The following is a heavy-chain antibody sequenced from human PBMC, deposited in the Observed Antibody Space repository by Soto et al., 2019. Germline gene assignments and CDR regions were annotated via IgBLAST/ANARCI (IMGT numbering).Heavy chain of an antibody. D-gene: IGHD5-18*01. Sequence: ASVKVCCKACGYTFTGYYMHWVRQAPGQGLEWMGWINPNSGGTNYAQKFQGRVTMTRDTSISTAYMELSRLRSDDTAVYYCARDRSFGYGYYYYYGMDVWGQGTTVTVSS. CDR2: INPNSGGT. CDR1: GYTFTGYY. CDR3: ARDRSFGYGYYYYYGMDV. J-gene: IGHJ6*02. V-gene: IGHV1-2*02.